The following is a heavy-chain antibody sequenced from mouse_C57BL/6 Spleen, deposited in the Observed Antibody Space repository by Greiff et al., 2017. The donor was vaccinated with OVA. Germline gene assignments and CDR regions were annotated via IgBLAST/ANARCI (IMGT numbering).Heavy chain of an antibody. D-gene: IGHD2-4*01. Sequence: VQLQQSGPELVKPGASVKMSCKASGYTFTDYNMHWVKQSHGKSLEWIGYINPNNGGTSYNQKFKGKATLTVNKSSSTAYMELRSLTSEDSAVYYCARYDYDEVNYFDYWGQGTTLTVSS. CDR1: GYTFTDYN. J-gene: IGHJ2*01. CDR3: ARYDYDEVNYFDY. V-gene: IGHV1-22*01. CDR2: INPNNGGT.